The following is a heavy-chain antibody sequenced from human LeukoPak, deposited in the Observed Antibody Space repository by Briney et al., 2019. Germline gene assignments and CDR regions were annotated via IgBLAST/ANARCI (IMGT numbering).Heavy chain of an antibody. CDR2: INPSGGST. J-gene: IGHJ4*02. CDR3: ARDLHLNYDILTGSPGN. Sequence: ASVKVSCKASGYTFTSYYMHWARQAPGQGLEWMGIINPSGGSTTYAQKFQGRITMTRDTSTSTVYMELSSLRSEDTAVYYCARDLHLNYDILTGSPGNWGQGTLVTVSS. V-gene: IGHV1-46*01. D-gene: IGHD3-9*01. CDR1: GYTFTSYY.